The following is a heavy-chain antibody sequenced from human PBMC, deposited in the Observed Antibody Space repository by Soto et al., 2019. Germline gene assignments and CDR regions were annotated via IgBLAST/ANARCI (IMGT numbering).Heavy chain of an antibody. D-gene: IGHD6-13*01. J-gene: IGHJ6*02. CDR3: ARGGYSSSWYGRNYYYGMDV. Sequence: GGSLRLSCAASGFTFSSYSMNWVRQAPGKGLEWVSSISSSSSYIYYADSVKGRLTISRDNAKNSLYLQMNSLRAEDTAVYYCARGGYSSSWYGRNYYYGMDVWGQGTTGTSP. CDR2: ISSSSSYI. CDR1: GFTFSSYS. V-gene: IGHV3-21*01.